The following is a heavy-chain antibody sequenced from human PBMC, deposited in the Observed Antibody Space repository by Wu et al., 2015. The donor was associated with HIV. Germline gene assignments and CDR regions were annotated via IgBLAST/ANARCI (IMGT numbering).Heavy chain of an antibody. J-gene: IGHJ4*02. CDR2: INPSGGST. D-gene: IGHD6-19*01. Sequence: QVQLVQSGAEVKKPGASVKVSCKASGYTFTSYYMHWVRQAPGQGLEWMGIINPSGGSTSYAQKFQGRVTMTRDTSTSTVYMELSSLGSEDTAAYYCARDLSSGWPAVSSYFDYWGQGTLVTVSS. V-gene: IGHV1-46*01. CDR1: GYTFTSYY. CDR3: ARDLSSGWPAVSSYFDY.